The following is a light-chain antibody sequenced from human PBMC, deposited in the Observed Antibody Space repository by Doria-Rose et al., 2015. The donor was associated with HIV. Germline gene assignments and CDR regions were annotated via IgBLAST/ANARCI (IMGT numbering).Light chain of an antibody. CDR2: GGS. Sequence: TQSPGTLSLSPGERATLSCRASQSFSSTYLAWYQQKPGQAPSLLIYGGSTRPTGIPDRFSASGSGTDFTLTINRLEPEDFALYYCHQYGTSWTFGQGTKVEI. CDR3: HQYGTSWT. V-gene: IGKV3-20*01. J-gene: IGKJ1*01. CDR1: QSFSSTY.